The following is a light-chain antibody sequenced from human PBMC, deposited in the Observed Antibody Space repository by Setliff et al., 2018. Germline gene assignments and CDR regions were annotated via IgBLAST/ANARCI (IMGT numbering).Light chain of an antibody. CDR2: EVT. CDR3: SSYTSSSIRV. CDR1: SSDVGGYNY. J-gene: IGLJ1*01. Sequence: QSALTQPASVSGSPGQSITISCTGTSSDVGGYNYVSWYQQHPGKAPKLMIYEVTNRPSGVSNRFSGSKSGNTASLTIPGLQAEDEADYYCSSYTSSSIRVFGTGTKVTVL. V-gene: IGLV2-14*01.